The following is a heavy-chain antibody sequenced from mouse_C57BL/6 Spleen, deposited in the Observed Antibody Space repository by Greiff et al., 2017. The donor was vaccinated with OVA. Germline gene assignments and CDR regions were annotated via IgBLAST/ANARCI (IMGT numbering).Heavy chain of an antibody. J-gene: IGHJ1*03. CDR2: INYDGSST. CDR1: GFTFSDYY. D-gene: IGHD1-1*01. CDR3: ARDRANYYGSSGYFDV. Sequence: EVKLVESEGGLVQPGSSMKLSCTASGFTFSDYYMAWVRQVPEKGLEWVANINYDGSSTYYLDSLKSRFIISRDNAKNILYLQMSSLKSEDTATYYCARDRANYYGSSGYFDVWGTGTTVTVSS. V-gene: IGHV5-16*01.